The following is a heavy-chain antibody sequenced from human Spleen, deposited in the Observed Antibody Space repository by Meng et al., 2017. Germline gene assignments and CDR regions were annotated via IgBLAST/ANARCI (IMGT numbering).Heavy chain of an antibody. V-gene: IGHV4-34*01. CDR3: ARRRNYYGSGTPWGFDY. D-gene: IGHD3-10*01. Sequence: RLQQGVSGLLKPSETCALTRAVYGGSFSGYYWSWIRQPPGKGLEWIGEINHSGSTNYNPSLKSRVTISVDTSKNQFSLKLSSVTAADTAVYYCARRRNYYGSGTPWGFDYWGQGTLVTVSS. CDR1: GGSFSGYY. CDR2: INHSGST. J-gene: IGHJ4*02.